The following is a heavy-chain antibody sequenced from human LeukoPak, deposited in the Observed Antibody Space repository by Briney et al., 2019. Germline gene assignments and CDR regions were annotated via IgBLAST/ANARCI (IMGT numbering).Heavy chain of an antibody. V-gene: IGHV1-46*01. CDR2: INPSGGST. J-gene: IGHJ4*02. CDR3: ARGSGSWEWLGLDY. D-gene: IGHD6-19*01. CDR1: GYTFTRYD. Sequence: ASVKVSCKASGYTFTRYDINWVRQAPGQGLEWMGIINPSGGSTSYAQKFQGRVTMTRDMSTSTVYMELSSLRSEDTAVYYCARGSGSWEWLGLDYWGQGTLVTVSS.